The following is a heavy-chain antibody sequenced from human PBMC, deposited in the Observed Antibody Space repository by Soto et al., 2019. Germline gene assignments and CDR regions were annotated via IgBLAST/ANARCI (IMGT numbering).Heavy chain of an antibody. Sequence: QLQLQESGPGLVKPSETLSLTCTVSGGSISSSSYYWGWIRQPPGKGLEWIGSIYYSGSTYYNPSHKSRVTISVDTSKNQFSLKLSSVTAADTAVYYCARQYHDSSGWPHDYWGQGTLVTVSS. V-gene: IGHV4-39*01. CDR1: GGSISSSSYY. CDR3: ARQYHDSSGWPHDY. J-gene: IGHJ4*02. D-gene: IGHD3-22*01. CDR2: IYYSGST.